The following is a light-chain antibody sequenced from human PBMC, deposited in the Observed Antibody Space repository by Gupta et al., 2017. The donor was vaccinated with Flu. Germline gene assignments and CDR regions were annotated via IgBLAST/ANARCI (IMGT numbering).Light chain of an antibody. CDR3: SSYTTSSTLV. Sequence: QSALTQPASESGSPGQSITISCTGTNSDVGGHNYVSWYQQHPGKAPKLMIYEVTHRPSGVTNRFSGSKSGNTASLTISGLQAEDEADYYCSSYTTSSTLVFGGGTKLTVL. CDR2: EVT. V-gene: IGLV2-14*03. J-gene: IGLJ2*01. CDR1: NSDVGGHNY.